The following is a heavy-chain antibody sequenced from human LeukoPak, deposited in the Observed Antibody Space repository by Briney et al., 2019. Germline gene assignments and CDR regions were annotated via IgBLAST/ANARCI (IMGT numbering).Heavy chain of an antibody. J-gene: IGHJ3*02. CDR1: GGSISSYY. V-gene: IGHV4-59*08. CDR3: ATGYSSSYPDAFDI. Sequence: SETLSLTCTVSGGSISSYYWSWIRQPPGKGLEWIGYIYYSGSTNYNPSLKSRVTISVDTSKNQFSLKLSSVTSADTAVYCCATGYSSSYPDAFDIWGQGTMVTVSS. CDR2: IYYSGST. D-gene: IGHD6-6*01.